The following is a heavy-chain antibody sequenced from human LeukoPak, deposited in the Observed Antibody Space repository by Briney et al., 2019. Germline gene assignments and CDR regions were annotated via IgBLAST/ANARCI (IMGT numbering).Heavy chain of an antibody. D-gene: IGHD1-7*01. CDR1: GFTFDDYA. Sequence: GGSLRLSCAASGFTFDDYAMHWVRQAPGKGLEWVSGISWNSGSIGYADSVKGRFTISRDDAKNSLYLQMNSLRAEDTALYYCAKAHNWNCQSAYFDYWGQGTLVTVSS. J-gene: IGHJ4*02. CDR3: AKAHNWNCQSAYFDY. CDR2: ISWNSGSI. V-gene: IGHV3-9*01.